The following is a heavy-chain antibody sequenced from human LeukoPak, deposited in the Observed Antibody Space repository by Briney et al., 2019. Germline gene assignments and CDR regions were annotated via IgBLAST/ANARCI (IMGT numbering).Heavy chain of an antibody. Sequence: SETLSLTCTVSGGSISSGGYYWSWIRQPPGKGLEWIGYIYHSGSTYYNPSLKSRVTISVDRSKNQFSLKLSSVTAADTAVYYCAKVRNKAFEIWGKGKMVTVS. D-gene: IGHD1/OR15-1a*01. J-gene: IGHJ3*02. CDR3: AKVRNKAFEI. CDR1: GGSISSGGYY. CDR2: IYHSGST. V-gene: IGHV4-30-2*01.